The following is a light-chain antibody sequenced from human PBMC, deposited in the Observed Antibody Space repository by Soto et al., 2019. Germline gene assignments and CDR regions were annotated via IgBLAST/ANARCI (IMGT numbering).Light chain of an antibody. CDR1: QSLLHSNGYNY. V-gene: IGKV2-28*01. CDR2: LGS. J-gene: IGKJ2*02. CDR3: MQALQTPRT. Sequence: DIVMTQSPLSLPVTPGEPASISCRSSQSLLHSNGYNYLDWYLQKPGQSPQLLIYLGSNRASRVPDRFSGSGSGTDFTLKTSRVEAEDVGVYYCMQALQTPRTFGQGTKLEIK.